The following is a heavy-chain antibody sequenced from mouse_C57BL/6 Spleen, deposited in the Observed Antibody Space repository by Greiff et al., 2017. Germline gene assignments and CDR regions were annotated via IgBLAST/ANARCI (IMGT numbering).Heavy chain of an antibody. J-gene: IGHJ2*01. CDR1: GFNIKDYY. Sequence: EVKLVESGAELVKPGASVKLSCTASGFNIKDYYMHWVKQRTEQGLEWIGRIDPEDGETKYAPKFQGKATITADTSSNTAYLQLSSLTSEDTAVYYCARGYGSGYYFDYWGQGTTLTVSS. CDR2: IDPEDGET. V-gene: IGHV14-2*01. CDR3: ARGYGSGYYFDY. D-gene: IGHD1-1*01.